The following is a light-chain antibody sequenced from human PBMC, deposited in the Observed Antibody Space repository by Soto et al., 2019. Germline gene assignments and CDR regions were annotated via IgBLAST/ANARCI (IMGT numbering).Light chain of an antibody. CDR3: QQRTNWPRT. J-gene: IGKJ2*01. Sequence: EVVLTQSPVTLSLYPGERATLSCRASQSVSSFLAWYQQKPGQAPRLIIYDTSNRATGIPARYSGTRSATDFTITIISVEPEDFAVYFYQQRTNWPRTFGQGTKLDIK. CDR2: DTS. CDR1: QSVSSF. V-gene: IGKV3-11*01.